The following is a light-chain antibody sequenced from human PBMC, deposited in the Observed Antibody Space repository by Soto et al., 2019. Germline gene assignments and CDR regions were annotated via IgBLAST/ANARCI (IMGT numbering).Light chain of an antibody. CDR2: VNSDGSH. CDR1: SGHKKYA. Sequence: QPVLTQSPSASASLGASVKLTCTLSSGHKKYAIAWHQQQPQKGPRYLMNVNSDGSHSKGDGIPDRFSGSSSGTERYLIISSRQSEDEADYYCQTWGTGFRVFGGGTKLTVL. V-gene: IGLV4-69*01. J-gene: IGLJ3*02. CDR3: QTWGTGFRV.